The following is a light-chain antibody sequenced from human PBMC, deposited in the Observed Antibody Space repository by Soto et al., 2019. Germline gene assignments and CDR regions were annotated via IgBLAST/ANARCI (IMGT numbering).Light chain of an antibody. J-gene: IGKJ1*01. CDR3: QQSYITTWT. CDR1: QSISTY. Sequence: IQMTQSPSSLSESAGDRVTITCRASQSISTYLNWYQQKPGKAPKLLIYAASSLQSGVPSRFSGSGSETDFTLTISSLQPEDFATYSCQQSYITTWTFGQGTKVDIK. CDR2: AAS. V-gene: IGKV1-39*01.